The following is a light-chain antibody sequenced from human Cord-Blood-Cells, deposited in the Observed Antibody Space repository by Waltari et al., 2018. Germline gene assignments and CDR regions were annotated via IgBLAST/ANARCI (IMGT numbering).Light chain of an antibody. CDR1: SSDVGSYNL. V-gene: IGLV2-23*01. CDR2: EGS. CDR3: CSYAGSSTYYV. J-gene: IGLJ1*01. Sequence: QSALTQPASVSGSPGQSITISCTGTSSDVGSYNLVSWYQQHPGKAPKLMIYEGSKRPSAVSNRFSGSKSGNTVSLTISGLQAEDEADYYCCSYAGSSTYYVFGTGTKVTVL.